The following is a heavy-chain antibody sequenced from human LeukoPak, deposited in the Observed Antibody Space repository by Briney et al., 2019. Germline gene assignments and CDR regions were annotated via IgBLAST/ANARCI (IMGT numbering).Heavy chain of an antibody. CDR2: ISSSGSTI. Sequence: GGSLRLSCAASGLIFSDNYMSWIRQAPGKGLEWVSNISSSGSTIYYADSVKGRFTISRDNTKNSLYLQMNSLRAEDTAVYYCARAEWLQPFDFWGQGTLVTVSS. J-gene: IGHJ4*02. D-gene: IGHD3-3*01. CDR1: GLIFSDNY. CDR3: ARAEWLQPFDF. V-gene: IGHV3-11*01.